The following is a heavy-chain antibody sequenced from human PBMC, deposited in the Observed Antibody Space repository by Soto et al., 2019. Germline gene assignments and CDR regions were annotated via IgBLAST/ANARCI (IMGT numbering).Heavy chain of an antibody. J-gene: IGHJ4*02. D-gene: IGHD3-10*01. V-gene: IGHV3-23*01. CDR2: ISGSGGST. CDR1: GCTFSSNG. CDR3: AQRKGTEWFGELLWGGGFDY. Sequence: EVQVLESGGGLAQPGGSLRLSCATSGCTFSSNGMSWVRQAPGKGLDWVSAISGSGGSTYYADSVKGRFTISRDNSKNTLYLQMNSLRAEDTAVYYCAQRKGTEWFGELLWGGGFDYWGQGTLVTVSS.